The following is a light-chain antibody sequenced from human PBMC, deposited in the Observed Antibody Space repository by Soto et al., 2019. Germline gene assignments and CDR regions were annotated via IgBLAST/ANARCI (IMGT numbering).Light chain of an antibody. CDR3: AAWDVSLNGLYV. CDR1: SSNIGSSS. CDR2: NNN. J-gene: IGLJ1*01. V-gene: IGLV1-44*01. Sequence: QSVLTQPPSASGTPGHRVTISCSGSSSNIGSSSVNWYQQLPGTAPKLLIYNNNQWPSGVPDRFSGSKSGTSASLAISGLQSEDEADYYCAAWDVSLNGLYVFGTGTKVTVL.